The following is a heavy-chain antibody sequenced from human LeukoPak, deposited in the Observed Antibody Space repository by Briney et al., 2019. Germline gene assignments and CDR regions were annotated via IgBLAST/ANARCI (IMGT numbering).Heavy chain of an antibody. CDR1: GFTFNGSA. V-gene: IGHV3-73*01. D-gene: IGHD4-17*01. J-gene: IGHJ4*02. Sequence: GGSLRLSCTTSGFTFNGSALHWVRQASGQGLEWVGRIRSKAHRYATAYAASVKGRFTVSRDDSKNMAYLQMNSLKTEDTAIYYCTRRHYGDYVDDNWGQGTLVTVSS. CDR2: IRSKAHRYAT. CDR3: TRRHYGDYVDDN.